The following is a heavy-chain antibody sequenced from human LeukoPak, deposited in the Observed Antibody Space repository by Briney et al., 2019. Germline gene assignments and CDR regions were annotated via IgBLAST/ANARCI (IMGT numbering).Heavy chain of an antibody. J-gene: IGHJ4*02. CDR2: IIPILGIA. V-gene: IGHV1-69*04. CDR3: ARESDEWEPPV. CDR1: GGTFSSYA. D-gene: IGHD1-26*01. Sequence: SVTVSCTASGGTFSSYAISWVRQAPGQGLEWMGRIIPILGIANYAQKFQGRVTITADKSTSTAYMELSSLRSEGTAVYYCARESDEWEPPVWGQGTLVTVSS.